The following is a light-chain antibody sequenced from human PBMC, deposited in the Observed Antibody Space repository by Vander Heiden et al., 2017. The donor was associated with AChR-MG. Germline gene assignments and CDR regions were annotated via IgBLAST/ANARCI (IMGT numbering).Light chain of an antibody. CDR2: FTN. CDR1: SSNIGSNT. J-gene: IGLJ2*01. Sequence: QSVLTQPPSASGTPGQRVTISCSGSSSNIGSNTVSWYQQFPGTAPKLLIYFTNQRPSGLPDRLSASKSGTSASLAISGLQSEDEAEYYCAAWDDSLNGPVFGGGTKLTVL. CDR3: AAWDDSLNGPV. V-gene: IGLV1-44*01.